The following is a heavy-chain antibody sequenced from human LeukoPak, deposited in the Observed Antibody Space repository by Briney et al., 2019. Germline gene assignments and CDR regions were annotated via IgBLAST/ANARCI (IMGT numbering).Heavy chain of an antibody. CDR3: ARGGGCTNGVCPSYYYYGVDV. J-gene: IGHJ6*02. CDR2: IYSGGST. D-gene: IGHD2-8*01. V-gene: IGHV3-53*01. CDR1: GFTVSSNY. Sequence: GGSLRLSCAASGFTVSSNYMSWVRQAPGKGLEWVSVIYSGGSTYYADSVKGRFTISRDNSKNTLYLQMNSLGAEDTAVYYCARGGGCTNGVCPSYYYYGVDVWGQGTTVTVSS.